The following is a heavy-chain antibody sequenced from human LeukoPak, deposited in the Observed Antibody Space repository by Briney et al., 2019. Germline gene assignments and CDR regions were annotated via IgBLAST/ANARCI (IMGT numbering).Heavy chain of an antibody. CDR2: IYHSGST. Sequence: SETLSLTCAVSGGSISSSNWWSWVRQPPGKGLEWIGEIYHSGSTNYNPSLKSRVTISVDTSKNQFSLKLSTVTAADTAVYYCARDQVVVVPAAISPRRGRWFDPWGQGTLVTVSS. CDR3: ARDQVVVVPAAISPRRGRWFDP. J-gene: IGHJ5*02. V-gene: IGHV4-4*02. D-gene: IGHD2-2*01. CDR1: GGSISSSNW.